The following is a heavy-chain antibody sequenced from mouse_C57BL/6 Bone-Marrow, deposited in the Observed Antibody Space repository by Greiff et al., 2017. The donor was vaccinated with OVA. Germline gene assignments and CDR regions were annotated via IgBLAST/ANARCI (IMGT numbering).Heavy chain of an antibody. CDR3: ARCLTTVVPLDY. CDR2: IWSGGST. CDR1: GFSLTSYG. D-gene: IGHD1-1*01. V-gene: IGHV2-2*01. J-gene: IGHJ2*01. Sequence: QVQLQQSGPGLVQPSQSLSITCTVSGFSLTSYGVHWVRQSPGKGLEWLGVIWSGGSTDYNAAFISRLSISKDNSKSQVFFKMNSLQADDTAIYYCARCLTTVVPLDYWGQGTTLTVSS.